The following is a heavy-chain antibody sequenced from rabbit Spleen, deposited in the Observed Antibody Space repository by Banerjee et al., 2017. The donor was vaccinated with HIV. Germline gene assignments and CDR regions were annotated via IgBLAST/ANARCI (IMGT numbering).Heavy chain of an antibody. D-gene: IGHD8-1*01. V-gene: IGHV1S47*01. CDR1: GFDFSNYG. CDR2: IEPIFGNT. Sequence: QEQLVESGGGLVQPEGSLKLSCKASGFDFSNYGVSWVRQAPGKGLEWIGYIEPIFGNTYYANWVNGRFTISSHNAQNTLYLQLTSLTAADTATYFCARDGTGGSYFALWGPGTLVTVS. CDR3: ARDGTGGSYFAL. J-gene: IGHJ4*01.